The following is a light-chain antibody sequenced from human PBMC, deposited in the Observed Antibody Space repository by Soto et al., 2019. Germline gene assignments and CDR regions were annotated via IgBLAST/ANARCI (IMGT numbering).Light chain of an antibody. Sequence: IVWTQSLGTWSLSTGESATHSCRASQSVSSSYLAWYQQKPGQAPRLLIYGASTRATGIPDRFSGSGSGTDFTLTISRLEPEDFAVYYCQQYGKSPLFGQGTKVDIK. J-gene: IGKJ1*01. V-gene: IGKV3-20*01. CDR3: QQYGKSPL. CDR2: GAS. CDR1: QSVSSSY.